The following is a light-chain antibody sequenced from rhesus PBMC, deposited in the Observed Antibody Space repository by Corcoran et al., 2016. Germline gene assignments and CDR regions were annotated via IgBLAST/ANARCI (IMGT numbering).Light chain of an antibody. CDR2: RAS. J-gene: IGKJ2*01. CDR1: QGISNW. V-gene: IGKV1-69*01. CDR3: KQHDNSAYS. Sequence: DIQMTQSPSSLSASVGDRVTITCRASQGISNWFAWYQQKPWKAPKLLIYRASNLETGVPSRFSGSGSGAEFTLTISSLHPEDIATYYSKQHDNSAYSFGQKTKVEIK.